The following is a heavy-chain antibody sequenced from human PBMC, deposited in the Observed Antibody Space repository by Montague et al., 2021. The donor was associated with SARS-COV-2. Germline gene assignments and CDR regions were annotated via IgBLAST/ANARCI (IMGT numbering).Heavy chain of an antibody. Sequence: SETLSLTCRVSGDSISTSTWWTWVRQTPGKGLEWIGEVFHSGTINYNPSLKGRVSISVDKSNNQFSLRLSSLIAADTAVYYCATLSRRTAAGTRDYFGLDVGGQGTTVVVSS. V-gene: IGHV4-4*02. D-gene: IGHD6-13*01. CDR3: ATLSRRTAAGTRDYFGLDV. CDR2: VFHSGTI. J-gene: IGHJ6*02. CDR1: GDSISTSTW.